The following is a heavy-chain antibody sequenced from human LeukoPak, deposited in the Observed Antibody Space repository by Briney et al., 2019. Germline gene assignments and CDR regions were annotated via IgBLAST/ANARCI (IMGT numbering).Heavy chain of an antibody. V-gene: IGHV3-21*01. Sequence: GGSLRLSCAASGFTFSSYSMNSVRQAPGKGLERVSFISSSRSYIYYADSVKGRFTISRDNANNSLYLQMNSLRAEDTAVYYCARFIAAPYYFDYWGRGTLVTVSS. D-gene: IGHD6-13*01. CDR2: ISSSRSYI. CDR3: ARFIAAPYYFDY. J-gene: IGHJ4*02. CDR1: GFTFSSYS.